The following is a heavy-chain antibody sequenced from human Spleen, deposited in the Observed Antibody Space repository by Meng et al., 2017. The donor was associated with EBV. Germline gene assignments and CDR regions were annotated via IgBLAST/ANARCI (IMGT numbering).Heavy chain of an antibody. CDR3: ARLFYYGSGRLKFDF. V-gene: IGHV4-61*01. D-gene: IGHD3-10*01. J-gene: IGHJ4*02. Sequence: VRLAESGPGVLKPLETLSLPCTVSGGSVRSASYYWTWIRQPPGKALEWIGYIHYSGNPDYNSSLKRRVTISVDMSKNQFSLRLSSVTAADTAVYYCARLFYYGSGRLKFDFWGQGTLVTVSS. CDR1: GGSVRSASYY. CDR2: IHYSGNP.